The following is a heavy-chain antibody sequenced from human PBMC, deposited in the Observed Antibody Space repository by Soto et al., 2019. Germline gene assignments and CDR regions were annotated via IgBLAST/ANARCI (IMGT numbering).Heavy chain of an antibody. CDR2: ISYNGNDK. Sequence: PGGSLRLSCAASGFTFSSYGMHWVRQAPGKGLEWVAVISYNGNDKYHADSVKGRFTVSRDNSKNTLYLQMNSPRPEDTAVYHCAKDGDAAAAGYYFDYWGQGTLVTVSS. V-gene: IGHV3-30*18. D-gene: IGHD6-13*01. CDR3: AKDGDAAAAGYYFDY. J-gene: IGHJ4*02. CDR1: GFTFSSYG.